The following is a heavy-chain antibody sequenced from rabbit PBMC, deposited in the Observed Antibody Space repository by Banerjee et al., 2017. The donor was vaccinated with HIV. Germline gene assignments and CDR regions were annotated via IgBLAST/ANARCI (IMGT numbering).Heavy chain of an antibody. CDR1: EFFFSFSNW. Sequence: QEQLEESGGDLVKPEGSLTLTCKASEFFFSFSNWICWVRQAPGKGLEWIACIHSVSGSTYYASRATGRFTISKTSSPTVTLQMTSLTAADTATYFCATYNDYDGDFNFWGQGTLVTVS. D-gene: IGHD2-1*01. CDR2: IHSVSGST. CDR3: ATYNDYDGDFNF. V-gene: IGHV1S45*01. J-gene: IGHJ4*01.